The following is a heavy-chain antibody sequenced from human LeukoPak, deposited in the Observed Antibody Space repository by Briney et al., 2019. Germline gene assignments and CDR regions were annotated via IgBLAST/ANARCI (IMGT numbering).Heavy chain of an antibody. V-gene: IGHV1-2*02. CDR3: ASGLSSLFSFGAALDYYTDV. J-gene: IGHJ6*03. CDR1: GYTFTGYY. D-gene: IGHD5-18*01. Sequence: ASVKVSCKASGYTFTGYYMHWVRQAPGQGLEWMGWINPNSGGTNYAQKFQGRVTMTRDTSISTAYMELSRLRSDDTAMYYCASGLSSLFSFGAALDYYTDVWGKGTPVTVSS. CDR2: INPNSGGT.